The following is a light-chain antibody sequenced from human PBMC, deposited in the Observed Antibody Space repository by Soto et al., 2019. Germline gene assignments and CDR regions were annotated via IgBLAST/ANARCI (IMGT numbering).Light chain of an antibody. CDR1: QSITTW. CDR3: QQYNTYSRT. CDR2: KAS. J-gene: IGKJ1*01. V-gene: IGKV1-5*03. Sequence: DIQMTKSLSALSASVGDRVAITCRASQSITTWLAWYQHKPGKAPKLLIYKASSLQSGVPSRFSGSGSGTEFTLTISSLQPDDFATYYCQQYNTYSRTFGQGTKVDIK.